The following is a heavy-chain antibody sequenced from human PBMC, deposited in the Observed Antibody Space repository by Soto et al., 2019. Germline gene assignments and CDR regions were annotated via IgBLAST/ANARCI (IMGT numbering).Heavy chain of an antibody. V-gene: IGHV4-31*03. CDR3: AGDRRHYYDTTAYYIYVDY. CDR2: IHYSGGT. CDR1: GGSISFGGSY. Sequence: QVQLQESGPGLVEPSQTLSLTCTVSGGSISFGGSYWNWFRQQPGKGLEWIGYIHYSGGTFHNPSIKGRIIISVDTSKNEFSLKLNSVTAADTAVYYCAGDRRHYYDTTAYYIYVDYWGQGTLVTVSS. D-gene: IGHD3-22*01. J-gene: IGHJ4*02.